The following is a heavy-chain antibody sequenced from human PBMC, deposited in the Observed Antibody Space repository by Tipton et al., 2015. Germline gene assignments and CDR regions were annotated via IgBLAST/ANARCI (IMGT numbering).Heavy chain of an antibody. D-gene: IGHD5-24*01. CDR3: ARDLEHGMDV. Sequence: TLSLTCTVSGGSVSTSNYYWGWNRQSPGKGLEWIGYISYRGSTHYNPSLKRRVTISLDTSKNQFSLTLNSVTAADTAVYYCARDLEHGMDVRGQGTTVIVSS. V-gene: IGHV4-61*01. J-gene: IGHJ6*02. CDR1: GGSVSTSNYY. CDR2: ISYRGST.